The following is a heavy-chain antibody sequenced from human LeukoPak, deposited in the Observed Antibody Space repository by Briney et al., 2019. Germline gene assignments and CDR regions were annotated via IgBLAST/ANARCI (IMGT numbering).Heavy chain of an antibody. V-gene: IGHV1-2*02. J-gene: IGHJ4*02. CDR3: ARGAKQY. Sequence: GASVKVSCKTSGYTFTDYYIHWIRQAPGQGLGWMGWISPDTGVTTSAQNFEGRVTLTWDTSITSTFVELTNLRPDDTAVYYCARGAKQYWGQGTLVTVSS. D-gene: IGHD4/OR15-4a*01. CDR2: ISPDTGVT. CDR1: GYTFTDYY.